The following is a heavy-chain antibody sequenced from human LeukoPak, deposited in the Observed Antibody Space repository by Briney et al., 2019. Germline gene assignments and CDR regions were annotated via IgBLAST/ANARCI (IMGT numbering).Heavy chain of an antibody. V-gene: IGHV1-24*01. CDR2: FDPEDGET. Sequence: ASVNVSCKVSGYTLTELSMHWVRQAPGKGREGMGGFDPEDGETIYAQKFQGRVTMTEDTSTDTAYMELSSLRSEDTAVYYCATWYSSSWSPFDYWGQGTLVTVSS. D-gene: IGHD6-13*01. J-gene: IGHJ4*02. CDR1: GYTLTELS. CDR3: ATWYSSSWSPFDY.